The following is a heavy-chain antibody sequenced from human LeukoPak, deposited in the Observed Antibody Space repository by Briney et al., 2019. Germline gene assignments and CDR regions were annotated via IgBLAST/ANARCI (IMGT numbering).Heavy chain of an antibody. CDR2: IYYSGST. D-gene: IGHD3-10*01. CDR1: GGSISSGGYY. CDR3: ARARGYYLTYYFDY. J-gene: IGHJ4*02. Sequence: SETLSLTCTVSGGSISSGGYYWSWIRQPPGKGLEWIGYIYYSGSTYYNPSLKSRVTISVDTSKNQFSLKLSSVTAADTAVYYCARARGYYLTYYFDYWGQGTLVTVSS. V-gene: IGHV4-30-4*08.